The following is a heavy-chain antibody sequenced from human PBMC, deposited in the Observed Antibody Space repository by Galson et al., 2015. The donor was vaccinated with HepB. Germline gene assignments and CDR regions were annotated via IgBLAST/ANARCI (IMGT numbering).Heavy chain of an antibody. D-gene: IGHD2-21*02. CDR3: ARDRSYCGGDCYSLLDP. V-gene: IGHV3-30-3*01. CDR1: GFTFSCYA. J-gene: IGHJ5*02. CDR2: ISYDGSNK. Sequence: SLRLSCAASGFTFSCYAMHWVRQAPGKGLEWVAVISYDGSNKYYADSVKGRFTISRDNSKNTLYLQMNSQRAEDTAVYYCARDRSYCGGDCYSLLDPWGQGTLVTVSS.